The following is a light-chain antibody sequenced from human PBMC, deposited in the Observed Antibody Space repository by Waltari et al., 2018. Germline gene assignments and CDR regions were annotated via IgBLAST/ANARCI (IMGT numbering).Light chain of an antibody. CDR3: HQRSLWPWT. CDR1: QTVSTY. J-gene: IGKJ1*01. Sequence: IVLTQSPATLSLSPGERATLSCRASQTVSTYLAWFQQKPGQAPRLLIYDAYNRAPGIPARFSGSGSGTDFSLTISSLEPEDFAVYYCHQRSLWPWTFGQGTKVAIK. CDR2: DAY. V-gene: IGKV3-11*01.